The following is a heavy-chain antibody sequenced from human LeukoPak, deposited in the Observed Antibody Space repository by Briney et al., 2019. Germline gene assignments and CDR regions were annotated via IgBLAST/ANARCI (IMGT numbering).Heavy chain of an antibody. J-gene: IGHJ4*02. D-gene: IGHD2-2*01. Sequence: GGSLRLSCAASGFMFSNFAMSWVRQAPGKGLEWVSTIYYSGGNTYSADSVKGRFTISRDNAKNTLYLQMNSLRAEDTAVYYCAKDQGQAVVPRRFDYWGQGTLVTVSS. V-gene: IGHV3-23*01. CDR3: AKDQGQAVVPRRFDY. CDR1: GFMFSNFA. CDR2: IYYSGGNT.